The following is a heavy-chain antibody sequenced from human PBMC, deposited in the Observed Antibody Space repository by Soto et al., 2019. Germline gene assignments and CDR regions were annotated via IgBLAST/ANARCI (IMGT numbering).Heavy chain of an antibody. CDR1: CPSFTVYS. D-gene: IGHD6-19*01. CDR3: ARSLWGSGWYSDYYYYGMDV. V-gene: IGHV4-34*01. Sequence: SETLSPTCAVHCPSFTVYSWRSIPPPPRKGLEWIGEINHSGSTNYNPSLKSRVTISVDTSKNQFSLKLSSVTAADTAVYYCARSLWGSGWYSDYYYYGMDVWVQGTTVT. CDR2: INHSGST. J-gene: IGHJ6*02.